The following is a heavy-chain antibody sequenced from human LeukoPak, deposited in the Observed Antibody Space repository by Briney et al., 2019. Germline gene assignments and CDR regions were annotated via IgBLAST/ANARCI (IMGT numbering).Heavy chain of an antibody. Sequence: GGSLRLSCAASGFTFSSYSMNWVRQAPGKGLEWVSSISSSSSYIYYADSVKGRFTVSRDNAKNSLYLQMNSLRAEDTAVYYCARVKVGATGRGFDYGGQGTLVTVSS. D-gene: IGHD1-26*01. CDR2: ISSSSSYI. V-gene: IGHV3-21*01. CDR1: GFTFSSYS. J-gene: IGHJ4*02. CDR3: ARVKVGATGRGFDY.